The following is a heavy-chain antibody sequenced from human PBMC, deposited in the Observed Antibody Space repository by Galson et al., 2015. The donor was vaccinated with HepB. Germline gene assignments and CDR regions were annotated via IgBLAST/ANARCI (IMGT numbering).Heavy chain of an antibody. CDR3: ARGAAAGLDY. D-gene: IGHD6-13*01. CDR2: IIPIFGIA. Sequence: SCKASGGTFSSYAISWVRQAPGQGLEWMGGIIPIFGIANYAQKFQGRVTITADESTSTAYMELSSLRSEDTAVYYCARGAAAGLDYWGQGTLVTVSS. V-gene: IGHV1-69*01. CDR1: GGTFSSYA. J-gene: IGHJ4*02.